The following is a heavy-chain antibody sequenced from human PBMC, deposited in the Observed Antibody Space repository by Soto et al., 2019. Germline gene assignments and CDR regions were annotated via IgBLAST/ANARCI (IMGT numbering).Heavy chain of an antibody. D-gene: IGHD4-17*01. Sequence: QVQLQQWGAGLLKPSETLSLTCAVYGGSFSGYYWSWIRQPPGKGLEWIGEINHSGSTNYNPSLKRRVTISVDTSKNQFSLKLSSVTAADTAVYYCLTTTVTTSYYGMDVWGQGTTVTVSS. CDR1: GGSFSGYY. V-gene: IGHV4-34*01. CDR3: LTTTVTTSYYGMDV. CDR2: INHSGST. J-gene: IGHJ6*02.